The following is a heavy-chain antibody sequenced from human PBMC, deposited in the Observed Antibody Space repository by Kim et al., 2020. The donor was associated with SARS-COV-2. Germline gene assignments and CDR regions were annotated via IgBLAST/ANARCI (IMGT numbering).Heavy chain of an antibody. CDR2: IKQDGSEQ. J-gene: IGHJ4*01. CDR1: GFPFGIYR. V-gene: IGHV3-7*01. D-gene: IGHD3-3*01. Sequence: GGSLRLSCAVSGFPFGIYRMSWVRQAPGKGPEWVAQIKQDGSEQYYVDSVKGRFTISRDNARNSLHLEMTRLRVEDTAMYYCARDSSWNHLLDFFHFDY. CDR3: ARDSSWNHLLDFFHFDY.